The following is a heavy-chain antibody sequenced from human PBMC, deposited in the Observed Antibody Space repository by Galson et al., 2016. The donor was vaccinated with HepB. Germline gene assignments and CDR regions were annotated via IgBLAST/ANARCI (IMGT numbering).Heavy chain of an antibody. CDR3: AREGRGAYSNTIDS. CDR2: LSHSRSYI. V-gene: IGHV3-11*06. CDR1: GFTFSDYY. Sequence: SLRLSCAASGFTFSDYYMRWIRQAPGKGQEWISYLSHSRSYIIYADSVKGRFTISRDDAKNSPYLQMNSLRAEDTAVYYCAREGRGAYSNTIDSWGQGTLVTVSS. D-gene: IGHD3-16*01. J-gene: IGHJ4*02.